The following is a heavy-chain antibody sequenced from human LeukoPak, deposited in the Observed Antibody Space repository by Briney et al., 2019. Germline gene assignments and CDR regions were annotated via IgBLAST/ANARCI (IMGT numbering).Heavy chain of an antibody. J-gene: IGHJ5*02. D-gene: IGHD3-9*01. CDR2: INPNSGGT. CDR1: GYTFTGYY. V-gene: IGHV1-2*02. Sequence: ASVKVSCKASGYTFTGYYMHWVRQAPGQGLEWMGWINPNSGGTNYAQKFQGRVTMTRDTSISTAYMELSRLRSDDTAVYYCARTYYDILTSDNWFDPWGQGTLVTVSS. CDR3: ARTYYDILTSDNWFDP.